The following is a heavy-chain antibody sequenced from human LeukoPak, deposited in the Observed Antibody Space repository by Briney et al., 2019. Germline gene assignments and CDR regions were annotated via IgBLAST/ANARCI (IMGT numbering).Heavy chain of an antibody. CDR1: GGSIRSSSYY. CDR3: ARARKLHDAFEI. CDR2: VYEDEES. D-gene: IGHD1-14*01. J-gene: IGHJ3*02. V-gene: IGHV4-39*01. Sequence: PSETLSLTCTVSGGSIRSSSYYWAWIRQPPGKGLEWIGSVYEDEESHYNPSLTSPVSISVDTSKNQFSLKLTSVTAADTAVYYCARARKLHDAFEIWGQGTLVSVSS.